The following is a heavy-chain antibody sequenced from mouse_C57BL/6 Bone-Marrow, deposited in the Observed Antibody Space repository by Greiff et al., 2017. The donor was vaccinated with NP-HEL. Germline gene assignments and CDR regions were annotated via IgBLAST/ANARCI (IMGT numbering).Heavy chain of an antibody. J-gene: IGHJ2*01. Sequence: VQLQQSGPELVKPGASVKISCKASGYAFSSSWMNWVKQRPGKGLEWIGRIYPGDGDTNYNGKFKGKATLTADKSSSTAYMQRSSLTSEDSAVYFCARGGLRPGDYWGQGTTLTVSS. V-gene: IGHV1-82*01. D-gene: IGHD3-2*02. CDR1: GYAFSSSW. CDR3: ARGGLRPGDY. CDR2: IYPGDGDT.